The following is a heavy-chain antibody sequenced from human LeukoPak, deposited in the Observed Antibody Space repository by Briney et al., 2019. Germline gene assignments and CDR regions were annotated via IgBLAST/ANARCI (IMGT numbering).Heavy chain of an antibody. CDR2: ITGSSSFI. D-gene: IGHD1-26*01. V-gene: IGHV3-21*01. CDR3: ARDGLGADDY. J-gene: IGHJ4*02. Sequence: GGSLRLSCAASGFTFSTYSMNWVRQAPGKGLEWVSSITGSSSFIYYADSVKGRFTISRDNAKNSLYLQMNSLRAEDTAVYYCARDGLGADDYWGQGTLVTVSS. CDR1: GFTFSTYS.